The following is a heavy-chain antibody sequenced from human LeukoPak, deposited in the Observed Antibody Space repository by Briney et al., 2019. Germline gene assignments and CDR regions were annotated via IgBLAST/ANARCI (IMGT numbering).Heavy chain of an antibody. V-gene: IGHV3-30*18. CDR1: GLSFSSNV. Sequence: PGRSLRLSCAASGLSFSSNVLHWVRQAPGKGLEWVAVISNDGIDKYYGDSVKSRFTISRDNSKNTLYLQMNSLRPEDTAVYYCAKVAGWDLFKDAFDIWGQGTMVIVSS. J-gene: IGHJ3*02. D-gene: IGHD3-10*01. CDR3: AKVAGWDLFKDAFDI. CDR2: ISNDGIDK.